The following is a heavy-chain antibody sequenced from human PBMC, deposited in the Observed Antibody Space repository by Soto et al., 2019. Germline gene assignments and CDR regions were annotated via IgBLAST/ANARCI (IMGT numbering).Heavy chain of an antibody. CDR1: GYTFTSYG. Sequence: QVQLVQSGAEVKKPGASVKVSCKASGYTFTSYGFSWVRQAPGQGLEWMGWISGYNGNTNYAQKFQGGVTMTTDTSTSTAYMELRSLTSDDTAVYYFARSGSGAAYYYHGLDVWGQGTTVTVSS. J-gene: IGHJ6*02. V-gene: IGHV1-18*04. D-gene: IGHD7-27*01. CDR3: ARSGSGAAYYYHGLDV. CDR2: ISGYNGNT.